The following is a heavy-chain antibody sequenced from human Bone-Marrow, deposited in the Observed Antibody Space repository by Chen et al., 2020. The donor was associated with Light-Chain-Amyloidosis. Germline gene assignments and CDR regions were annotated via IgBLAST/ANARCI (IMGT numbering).Heavy chain of an antibody. Sequence: EVQLAQSGPDVKKPGESLKISCKGSGYTFPNYWIGWVRQMPGKGLEWMGVIYPDDSDARYSPSFEGQVTISADKSITTAYLQWRSLKASDTAMYYCARRRDGYNFDYWGQGTLVTVSS. V-gene: IGHV5-51*01. D-gene: IGHD5-12*01. J-gene: IGHJ4*02. CDR1: GYTFPNYW. CDR2: IYPDDSDA. CDR3: ARRRDGYNFDY.